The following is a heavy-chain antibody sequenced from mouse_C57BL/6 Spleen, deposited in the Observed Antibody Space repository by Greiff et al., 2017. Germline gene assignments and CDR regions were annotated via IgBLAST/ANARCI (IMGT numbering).Heavy chain of an antibody. V-gene: IGHV3-6*01. J-gene: IGHJ2*01. Sequence: ESGPGLVKPSQSLSLTCSVTGYSITSGYYWNWIRQFPGNKLEWMGYISYDGSNNYNPSLKNRISITRDTSKNQFFLKLNSVTTEDTATYYCARRGDGYYLSYCDYWGQGTTRTVSS. CDR3: ARRGDGYYLSYCDY. CDR2: ISYDGSN. CDR1: GYSITSGYY. D-gene: IGHD2-3*01.